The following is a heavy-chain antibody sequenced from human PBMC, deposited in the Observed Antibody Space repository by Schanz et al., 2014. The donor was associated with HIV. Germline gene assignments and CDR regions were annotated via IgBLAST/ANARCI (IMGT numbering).Heavy chain of an antibody. D-gene: IGHD2-21*02. V-gene: IGHV3-23*01. J-gene: IGHJ4*02. CDR3: ARSRYGDHPYYFDL. Sequence: EVQLLESGGGLVQPGGSLRPSCAASGFTFSNYAMTWVRQAPGKGLEWVSAISGSSITYSADSVKGRFTISRDNSKNTLYLQMNSLRSDDTAVYYCARSRYGDHPYYFDLWGQGTPVAVS. CDR1: GFTFSNYA. CDR2: ISGSSIT.